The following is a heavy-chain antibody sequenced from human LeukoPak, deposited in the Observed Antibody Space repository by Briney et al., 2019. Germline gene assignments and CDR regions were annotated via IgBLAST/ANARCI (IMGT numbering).Heavy chain of an antibody. D-gene: IGHD3-16*01. Sequence: GGSLRLSCAASGFTFSNYWMNWVRQAPGKGLEWVADIKQDGSEKNYVDSVKGRFTISRDNAKNSLYLQMNSLRVEDTAVYYCARDGGAGWYFDLWGRGTLVTVSS. CDR1: GFTFSNYW. V-gene: IGHV3-7*05. CDR2: IKQDGSEK. J-gene: IGHJ2*01. CDR3: ARDGGAGWYFDL.